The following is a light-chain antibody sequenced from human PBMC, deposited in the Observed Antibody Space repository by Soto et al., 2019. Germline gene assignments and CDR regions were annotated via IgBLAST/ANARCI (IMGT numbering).Light chain of an antibody. Sequence: QSVLTQPASVSGSPGQSITISCIGTSSDVGGYNYVSWYQQHPGKAPKLMIYEVTNRASGVSNRFSGSKFGNTASLTVSGLQADDEAAYYCSSFAGSDSVVFGGGTKVTVL. CDR1: SSDVGGYNY. CDR3: SSFAGSDSVV. V-gene: IGLV2-14*01. J-gene: IGLJ2*01. CDR2: EVT.